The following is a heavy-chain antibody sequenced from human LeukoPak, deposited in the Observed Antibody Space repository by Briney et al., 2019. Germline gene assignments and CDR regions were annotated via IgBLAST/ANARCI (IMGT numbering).Heavy chain of an antibody. D-gene: IGHD6-19*01. CDR1: GYTFTRYD. J-gene: IGHJ5*02. V-gene: IGHV1-8*01. Sequence: GASVKVSCKASGYTFTRYDINWVRQATGQGLEWMGWMNPNSGNTGYAQKFQGRVTMTRNTSISTAYMELSSLRSEDTAVYYCAREKSSGWHLPLISRYNWFDPWGQGTLVTVSS. CDR3: AREKSSGWHLPLISRYNWFDP. CDR2: MNPNSGNT.